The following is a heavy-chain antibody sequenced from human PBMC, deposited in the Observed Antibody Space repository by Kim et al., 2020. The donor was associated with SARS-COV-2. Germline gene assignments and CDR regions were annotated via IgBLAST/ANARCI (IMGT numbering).Heavy chain of an antibody. CDR2: ISRDSGHI. V-gene: IGHV3-9*01. CDR1: GFTFSDYA. D-gene: IGHD1-26*01. J-gene: IGHJ4*02. CDR3: AKDVDPGVGAIGY. Sequence: GGSLRLSCKTSGFTFSDYAMHWVRQRPEKGLEWVSGISRDSGHIDYADYVRGRFSISRDNSKNSLYLQMSSLRPEDTGLYYCAKDVDPGVGAIGYWGQG.